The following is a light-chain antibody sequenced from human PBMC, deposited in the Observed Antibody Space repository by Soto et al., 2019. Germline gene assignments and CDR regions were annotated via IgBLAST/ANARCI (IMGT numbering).Light chain of an antibody. CDR3: QKYNSAPLT. V-gene: IGKV1-27*01. CDR2: AAS. CDR1: QGISKY. J-gene: IGKJ4*01. Sequence: DIQMTQSPSSLSASVGDRVTIACRASQGISKYLAWYQQKPGKVPKLLIYAASTLQSGVPSRYSGSGSGTDFTLTISSLQPEDVATYYCQKYNSAPLTFSGGTKVEIK.